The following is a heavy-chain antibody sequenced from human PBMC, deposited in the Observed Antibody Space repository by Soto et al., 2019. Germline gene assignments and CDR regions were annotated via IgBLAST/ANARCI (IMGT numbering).Heavy chain of an antibody. D-gene: IGHD3-3*01. V-gene: IGHV3-23*01. CDR1: GFTFSSYA. Sequence: GGSLRLSCAASGFTFSSYAMSWVRQAPGKGLEWVSAISGSGGSTYYADSVKGRVTISRDNSKNTLYLQMNSLRAEDTAVYYCAKKPTYYDFGHYYYYMDVWGKGTTVTVSS. CDR2: ISGSGGST. CDR3: AKKPTYYDFGHYYYYMDV. J-gene: IGHJ6*03.